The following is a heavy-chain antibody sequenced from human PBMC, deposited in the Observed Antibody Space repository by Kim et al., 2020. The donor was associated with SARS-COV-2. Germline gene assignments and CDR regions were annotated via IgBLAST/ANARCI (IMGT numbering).Heavy chain of an antibody. D-gene: IGHD3-10*01. Sequence: STNYTPTLKSRVTISVDTSKNQFSLKLSSVTAADTAVYYCARSPLWLPFDYWGQGTLVTVSS. J-gene: IGHJ4*02. CDR3: ARSPLWLPFDY. CDR2: ST. V-gene: IGHV4-59*01.